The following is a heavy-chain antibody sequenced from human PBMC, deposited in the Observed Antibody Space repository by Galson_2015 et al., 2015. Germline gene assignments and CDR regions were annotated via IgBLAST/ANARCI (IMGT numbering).Heavy chain of an antibody. Sequence: SLRLSCAGSGFRFSAYIMKWIRQAPGKGLEWVSSISGSGADTYYADSAKGRFTIFRDNAKNSLYLQMNSLRAEDTATYYCARYGPLWFGESGDFHGMDVWGQGTTVTVSS. CDR2: ISGSGADT. CDR1: GFRFSAYI. J-gene: IGHJ6*02. D-gene: IGHD3-10*01. CDR3: ARYGPLWFGESGDFHGMDV. V-gene: IGHV3-21*04.